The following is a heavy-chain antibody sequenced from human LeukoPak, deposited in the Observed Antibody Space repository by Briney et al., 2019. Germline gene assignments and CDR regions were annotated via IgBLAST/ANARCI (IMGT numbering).Heavy chain of an antibody. V-gene: IGHV4-30-2*01. CDR2: IYHSGST. CDR3: ARHRYGDYGDFDY. D-gene: IGHD4-17*01. CDR1: GVSISSGGYY. Sequence: SSQTLSLTCTVSGVSISSGGYYWSWIRQPPGKGLEWIGYIYHSGSTYYNPSLKSRVTISVDRSKNQFSLKLSSVTAADTAVYYCARHRYGDYGDFDYWGQGTLVTVSS. J-gene: IGHJ4*02.